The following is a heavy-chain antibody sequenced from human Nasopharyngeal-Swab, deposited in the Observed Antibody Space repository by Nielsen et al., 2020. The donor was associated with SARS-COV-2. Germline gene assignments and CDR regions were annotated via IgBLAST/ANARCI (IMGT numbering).Heavy chain of an antibody. Sequence: GESLKISCTASGFNLGYFAMSWFRQAPGKGLEWVGFIRSKAYGGTTEYAASVKGRFTISRDDPKSIAYLEMNSLKTEDTAVYYCTRGNSGWYGVGHFWGQGTLVRVSS. D-gene: IGHD6-19*01. CDR2: IRSKAYGGTT. J-gene: IGHJ4*02. CDR3: TRGNSGWYGVGHF. CDR1: GFNLGYFA. V-gene: IGHV3-49*03.